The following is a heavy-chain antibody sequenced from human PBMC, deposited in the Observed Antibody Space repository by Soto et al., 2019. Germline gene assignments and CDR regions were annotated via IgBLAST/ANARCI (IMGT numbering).Heavy chain of an antibody. CDR3: ALSPGGTVTTSGGFDY. J-gene: IGHJ4*02. CDR2: IYWDDDK. D-gene: IGHD4-17*01. CDR1: GFSLSTSGVG. V-gene: IGHV2-5*02. Sequence: QITLKESGPTLVKPTQTLTLTCTFSGFSLSTSGVGVGWIRQPPGKALEWLALIYWDDDKRYSPSLKSRLTITKDTSKNQVVLTMTNMDPVDTATYYCALSPGGTVTTSGGFDYWGQGTLVTVSS.